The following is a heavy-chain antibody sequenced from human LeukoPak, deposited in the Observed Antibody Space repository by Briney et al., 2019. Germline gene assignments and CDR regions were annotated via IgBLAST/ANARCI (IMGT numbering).Heavy chain of an antibody. CDR3: ARRAHIAVAGTRVAYFDY. CDR2: IYYSGST. J-gene: IGHJ4*02. CDR1: GGSISSSSYY. Sequence: SETLSLTCTVSGGSISSSSYYWGWIRQPPGKGLEWIGSIYYSGSTYYNPSLKSRVTISVDTSKNQFSLKLSSVTAADTAVYYCARRAHIAVAGTRVAYFDYWGQGTLVTVSS. D-gene: IGHD6-19*01. V-gene: IGHV4-39*01.